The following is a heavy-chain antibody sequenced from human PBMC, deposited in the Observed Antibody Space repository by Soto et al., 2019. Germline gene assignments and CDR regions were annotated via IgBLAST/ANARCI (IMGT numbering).Heavy chain of an antibody. CDR3: ARYLLPRSAADPYYYYGMDV. CDR1: GFTFSSYG. J-gene: IGHJ6*02. D-gene: IGHD6-13*01. Sequence: PGGSLRLSCAASGFTFSSYGMHWVRQAPGKGLEWVADIWYDGSNKYYADSVKGRFTFSTDNSNNTLSLQMNSLRADDTAVSYCARYLLPRSAADPYYYYGMDVWGQGTTVTVSS. V-gene: IGHV3-33*01. CDR2: IWYDGSNK.